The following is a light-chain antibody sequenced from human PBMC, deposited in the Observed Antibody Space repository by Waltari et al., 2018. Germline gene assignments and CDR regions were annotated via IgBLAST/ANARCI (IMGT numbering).Light chain of an antibody. V-gene: IGKV1-5*03. CDR3: QQYNTYSA. CDR1: QSISSW. Sequence: EIQMTKYPSTMSASVGDRVTITCRASQSISSWVAWYQQKPGTAPKLLIYKASTLETGVPSRFSGSGFGTEFTLTISSLQPDDFATYYCQQYNTYSAFGPGTKVDI. J-gene: IGKJ3*01. CDR2: KAS.